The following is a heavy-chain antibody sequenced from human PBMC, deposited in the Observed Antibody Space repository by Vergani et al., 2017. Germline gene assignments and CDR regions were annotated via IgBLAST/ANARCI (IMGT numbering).Heavy chain of an antibody. CDR2: INAGNGNT. Sequence: QVQLVQSGAEVEKPGASVQVSCKASGYTFTSYALHWVRQAPGQRLEWMGWINAGNGNTKYSQKFQGRVTITRDTSASTAYMELSSLRSEDTAVYYCARTLWFGERDYYYMDVWGKGTTVTVSS. V-gene: IGHV1-3*01. J-gene: IGHJ6*03. CDR1: GYTFTSYA. D-gene: IGHD3-10*01. CDR3: ARTLWFGERDYYYMDV.